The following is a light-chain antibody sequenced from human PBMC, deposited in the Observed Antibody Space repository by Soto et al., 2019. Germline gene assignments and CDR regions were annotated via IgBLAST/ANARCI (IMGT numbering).Light chain of an antibody. CDR3: QQYGRSSYT. J-gene: IGKJ2*01. CDR1: QSVSRSY. Sequence: ESVLTQSPGTLSLSPGERVTLSCRASQSVSRSYLAWYQQKPGQAPRLLIYGASSRATGIPDRFSGSGSGTDFTLTISRLEPEDFAVYYCQQYGRSSYTFGQGTKLEIK. V-gene: IGKV3-20*01. CDR2: GAS.